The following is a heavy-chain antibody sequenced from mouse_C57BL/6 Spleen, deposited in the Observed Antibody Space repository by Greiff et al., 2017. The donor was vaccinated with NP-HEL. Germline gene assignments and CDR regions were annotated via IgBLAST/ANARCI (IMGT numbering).Heavy chain of an antibody. CDR3: ARSDYDYDGSPYFDY. J-gene: IGHJ2*01. Sequence: QVQLQQPGAELVKPGASVKLSCKASGYTFTSYWIPWVKQRPGQGLEWIGDIYPGSGSTNYNEKFKSKATLTVDTSSSTAYMQLSSLTSEDSAVYYCARSDYDYDGSPYFDYWGQGTTLTVSS. CDR1: GYTFTSYW. V-gene: IGHV1-55*01. CDR2: IYPGSGST. D-gene: IGHD2-4*01.